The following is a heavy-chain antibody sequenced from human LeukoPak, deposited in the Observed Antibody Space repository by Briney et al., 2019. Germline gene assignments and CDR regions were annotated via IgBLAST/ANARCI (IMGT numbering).Heavy chain of an antibody. V-gene: IGHV3-48*01. J-gene: IGHJ4*02. CDR2: ITSSSSTI. D-gene: IGHD3-3*01. CDR3: ARLPGYDFWSGYYLAY. Sequence: GGSLRLSCAASGLTFSSYSMNWVRQAPGKGLEWVSYITSSSSTIYYADSVKGRFTISRDNAKNSLYLQMNSLRAEDTAVYYCARLPGYDFWSGYYLAYWGQGTLVTVSS. CDR1: GLTFSSYS.